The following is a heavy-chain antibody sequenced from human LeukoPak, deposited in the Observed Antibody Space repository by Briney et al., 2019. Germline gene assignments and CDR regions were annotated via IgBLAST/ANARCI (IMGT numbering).Heavy chain of an antibody. CDR2: INPSGGST. D-gene: IGHD1-26*01. J-gene: IGHJ4*02. V-gene: IGHV1-46*03. CDR3: SRWGSGTFDY. Sequence: ASVKVSCKASGYTFTSYYMHWVRQAPGLGLEWMGIINPSGGSTSYAQKFQGRVTMTRDTSTSTVYMELSSLRSEDTAVYYCSRWGSGTFDYWGQGTLVTVSS. CDR1: GYTFTSYY.